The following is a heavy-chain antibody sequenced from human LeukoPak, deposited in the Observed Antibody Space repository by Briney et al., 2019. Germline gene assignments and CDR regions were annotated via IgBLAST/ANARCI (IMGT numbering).Heavy chain of an antibody. CDR3: ARERGTAVGYYDFWSGYPHYFDY. Sequence: KASETLSLTCSVSSYSINSNYYWGWIRQSPGKGLEWIGSIYHTGSTYYNPSLKSRVTISVDTSKNQFSLKLSSVTAADTAVYYCARERGTAVGYYDFWSGYPHYFDYWGQGTLVTVSS. CDR2: IYHTGST. J-gene: IGHJ4*02. CDR1: SYSINSNYY. V-gene: IGHV4-38-2*02. D-gene: IGHD3-3*01.